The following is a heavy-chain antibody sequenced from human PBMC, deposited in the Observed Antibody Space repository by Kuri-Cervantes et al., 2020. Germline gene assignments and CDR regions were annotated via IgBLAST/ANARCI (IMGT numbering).Heavy chain of an antibody. CDR3: ARWKYYHGSGTRYNWFDP. J-gene: IGHJ5*02. CDR2: INPNSGGT. CDR1: GYTFTGYY. D-gene: IGHD3-10*01. V-gene: IGHV1-2*02. Sequence: ASVKVSCKASGYTFTGYYMHWVRQAPGQGLEWMGWINPNSGGTNYAQKFQGRVTMTRDTSISTAYMELSSLRSEDTAVYYCARWKYYHGSGTRYNWFDPWGQGTLVTVSS.